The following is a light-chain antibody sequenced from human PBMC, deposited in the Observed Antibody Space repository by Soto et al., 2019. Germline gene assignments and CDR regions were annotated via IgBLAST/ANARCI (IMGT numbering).Light chain of an antibody. Sequence: IQFTHSPSSLSASVGSSLTIPCRASQGIRSFLDWYQKKKGKAPKLLIYAASTLQSGVPSRLRGSGYGTDLTITISSLKNEDFDTYLCQQLNSYPITFGHGTRLEIK. V-gene: IGKV1-9*01. J-gene: IGKJ5*01. CDR3: QQLNSYPIT. CDR2: AAS. CDR1: QGIRSF.